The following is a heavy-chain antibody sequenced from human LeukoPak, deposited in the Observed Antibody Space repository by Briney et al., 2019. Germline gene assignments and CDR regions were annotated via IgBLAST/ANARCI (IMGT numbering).Heavy chain of an antibody. J-gene: IGHJ4*02. D-gene: IGHD5-24*01. V-gene: IGHV1-8*02. CDR2: MNPNSGNT. CDR3: ARFKGKEMATIIH. Sequence: GASVKVSCKASGGTFSSYAISWVRQAPGQGLEWMGWMNPNSGNTGYAQKFQGRVTMTRNTSISTAYMELSSLRSDDTAVYYCARFKGKEMATIIHWGQGTLVTVSS. CDR1: GGTFSSYA.